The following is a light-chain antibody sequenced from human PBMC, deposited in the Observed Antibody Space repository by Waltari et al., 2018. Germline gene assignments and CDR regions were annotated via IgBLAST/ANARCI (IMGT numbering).Light chain of an antibody. J-gene: IGLJ2*01. V-gene: IGLV2-14*03. Sequence: QSALTQPASVSGSPGQSITISCTGTNSEVGRFKYVSWYQQLPGKAPKLLLFDVSKRPSGVSNRFSGSKSASTASLTISGLQAEDEATYYCMSYTSASTYVLFGGGTNLTVL. CDR3: MSYTSASTYVL. CDR2: DVS. CDR1: NSEVGRFKY.